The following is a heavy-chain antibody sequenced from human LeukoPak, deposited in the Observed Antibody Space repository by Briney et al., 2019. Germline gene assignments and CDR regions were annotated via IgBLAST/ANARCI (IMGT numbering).Heavy chain of an antibody. CDR2: VFRTGRT. D-gene: IGHD2-2*01. Sequence: SETLSLTCTVSGGATNTGGYFWSWIRQPPGKGLEWIGYVFRTGRTSYNPSLDSRVTISLDRSRNQFSLRLTSVTAADSAMYYCATEGQCGFTTCPGLQFWGQGILVSVSS. V-gene: IGHV4-30-2*01. CDR3: ATEGQCGFTTCPGLQF. CDR1: GGATNTGGYF. J-gene: IGHJ4*02.